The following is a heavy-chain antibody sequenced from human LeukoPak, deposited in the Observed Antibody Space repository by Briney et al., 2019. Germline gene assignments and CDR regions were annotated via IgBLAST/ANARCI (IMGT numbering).Heavy chain of an antibody. CDR2: TYYRSKWYN. V-gene: IGHV6-1*01. CDR3: ASQGIAVPGTTGWDGFDF. Sequence: KPSQTLSVTCAISGDGVSSDSAAWNWIRQSPSRGLEWLGRTYYRSKWYNDYAVSVKSRITINADTSRNQFSLQLNSVTPEDTAVYYCASQGIAVPGTTGWDGFDFWGQGTMVTVSS. J-gene: IGHJ3*01. CDR1: GDGVSSDSAA. D-gene: IGHD6-19*01.